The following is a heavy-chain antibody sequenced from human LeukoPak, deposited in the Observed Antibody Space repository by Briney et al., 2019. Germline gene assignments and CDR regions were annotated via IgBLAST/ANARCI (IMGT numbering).Heavy chain of an antibody. CDR1: GFTFSNYA. V-gene: IGHV3-30*04. CDR3: AKGPFGEPMYYFDY. J-gene: IGHJ4*02. CDR2: ISYDGSNK. D-gene: IGHD3-16*01. Sequence: PGGSLRLSCAASGFTFSNYAMRWVRQAPGKGLEWVTVISYDGSNKYYADSVKGRFTISRDNSKNTLYLQMNSLRAEDTAVYYCAKGPFGEPMYYFDYWGQGTLVTVSS.